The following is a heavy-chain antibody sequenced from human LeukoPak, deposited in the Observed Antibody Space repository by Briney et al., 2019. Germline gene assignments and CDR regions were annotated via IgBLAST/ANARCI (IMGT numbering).Heavy chain of an antibody. Sequence: GGSLRLSCAASGFTFSSYGMHWVRQAPGKGLEWVAVIWYDGSNKYYADSMKGRFTISRDNSKNTLYLQMNSLRAEDTAVYYCARLGRDPSGGYGMDVWGHGTTVTVSS. V-gene: IGHV3-33*01. D-gene: IGHD3-10*01. CDR2: IWYDGSNK. CDR3: ARLGRDPSGGYGMDV. J-gene: IGHJ6*02. CDR1: GFTFSSYG.